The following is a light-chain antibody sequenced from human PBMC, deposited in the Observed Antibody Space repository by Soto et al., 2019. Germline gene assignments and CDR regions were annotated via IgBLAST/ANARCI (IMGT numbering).Light chain of an antibody. J-gene: IGKJ5*01. CDR3: EQYADSIT. CDR2: GAS. CDR1: QSVSSNY. Sequence: EIVLTQSPGTLSLSPGERATLSCRASQSVSSNYLAWYQQKPGRAPRLLIYGASSRATGIPDRFSGSGSGTDFSLSISRLEPEDFAVYYCEQYADSITFGQGTRLEIK. V-gene: IGKV3-20*01.